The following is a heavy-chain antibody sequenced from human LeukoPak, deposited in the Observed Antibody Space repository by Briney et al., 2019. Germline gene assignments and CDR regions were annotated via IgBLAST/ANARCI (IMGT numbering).Heavy chain of an antibody. V-gene: IGHV4-39*01. CDR1: GASIDSSSYY. D-gene: IGHD4-17*01. CDR2: SYYSGNA. CDR3: ARQGVGTYDYGDEGYYMDV. J-gene: IGHJ6*03. Sequence: PSETLSLTCTVSGASIDSSSYYWGWFRQTPGKGLEWLATSYYSGNAYYNPSLRSRLTISVDTSKNQFSLKLSSVTAADTAVHYCARQGVGTYDYGDEGYYMDVWGKGTTVTISS.